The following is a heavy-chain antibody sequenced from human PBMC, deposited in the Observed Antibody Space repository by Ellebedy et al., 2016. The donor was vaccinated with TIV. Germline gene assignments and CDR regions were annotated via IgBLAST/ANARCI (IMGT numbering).Heavy chain of an antibody. V-gene: IGHV3-74*01. J-gene: IGHJ6*02. D-gene: IGHD3-10*01. CDR3: TRGGFGHAMDV. CDR1: GFTFSSYW. CDR2: VYLDGTTT. Sequence: PGGSLRLSCEASGFTFSSYWMHWVRQAPGTGRVWVSCVYLDGTTTTYAESVKGRFTISSDNAKNTVYLQMNSLRAEDTAVYYCTRGGFGHAMDVWGQGTTVTVSS.